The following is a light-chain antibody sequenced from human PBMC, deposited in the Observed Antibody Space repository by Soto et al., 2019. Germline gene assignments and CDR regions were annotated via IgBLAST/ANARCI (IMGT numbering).Light chain of an antibody. Sequence: SYELTQPPSVSVAPGETARISCGGDNIVSKTVHWYQQKPGQAPLLVIYYDNDRPSGIPERFSGSISANAATLSIGRVEAGDEADYYCQVWDSTWDLVVFGGGTKLTVL. J-gene: IGLJ2*01. CDR2: YDN. CDR1: NIVSKT. V-gene: IGLV3-21*04. CDR3: QVWDSTWDLVV.